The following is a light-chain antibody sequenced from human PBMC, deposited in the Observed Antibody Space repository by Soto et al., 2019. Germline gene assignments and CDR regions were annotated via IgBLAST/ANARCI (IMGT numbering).Light chain of an antibody. CDR2: SNN. V-gene: IGLV1-44*01. J-gene: IGLJ1*01. CDR3: AAWGDSLNGHNYV. Sequence: QSVLTQPPSASGTPGQRVTISCSGGSSNIGSTTVNWYQQLPGTAPKLLIYSNNQRPSGVPDRFSGSKSGTSASLAISGLQSEDEADYYCAAWGDSLNGHNYVFGTGTKLTVL. CDR1: SSNIGSTT.